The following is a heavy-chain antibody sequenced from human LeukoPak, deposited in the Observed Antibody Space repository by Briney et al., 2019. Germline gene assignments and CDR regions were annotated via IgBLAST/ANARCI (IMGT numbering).Heavy chain of an antibody. V-gene: IGHV3-30*18. J-gene: IGHJ6*02. CDR2: ISYDGSNK. CDR3: AKDGRDSYGYGRYYYGMDV. CDR1: GFTFSSYG. D-gene: IGHD5-18*01. Sequence: GGSLRLSCTASGFTFSSYGMHWVRQAPGKGQEWVAVISYDGSNKYYADSVKGRFTTSRDNSKNTLYLQMNSLRAEDTAVYYCAKDGRDSYGYGRYYYGMDVWGQGTTVTVSS.